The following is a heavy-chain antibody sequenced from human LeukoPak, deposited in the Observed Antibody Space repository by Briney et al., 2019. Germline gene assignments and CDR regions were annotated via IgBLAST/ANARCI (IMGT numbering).Heavy chain of an antibody. CDR1: GFTFSSYS. J-gene: IGHJ4*02. CDR3: AKDTGYYGSGSPDY. CDR2: ISYDGSNK. Sequence: GGSLRLSCAASGFTFSSYSMHWVRQAPGKGLEWVAVISYDGSNKYYADSVKGRFTISRDNSKNTLYLQMNSLRAEDTAVYYCAKDTGYYGSGSPDYWGQGTLVTVSS. V-gene: IGHV3-30*18. D-gene: IGHD3-10*01.